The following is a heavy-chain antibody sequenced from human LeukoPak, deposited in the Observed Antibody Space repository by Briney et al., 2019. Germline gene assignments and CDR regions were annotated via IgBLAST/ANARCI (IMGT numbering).Heavy chain of an antibody. CDR3: TGCARTRCAVDSIDF. V-gene: IGHV3-73*01. CDR2: IRNKANSYAT. Sequence: PGGSLRLSCAVFGYPFSDHYIDWVRQAPGKGLEWVGRIRNKANSYATAYAESVKGRFTISRDDSKSTAYLQMNSLKIEDTAVYYCTGCARTRCAVDSIDFWGQGTLVTVSS. CDR1: GYPFSDHY. J-gene: IGHJ4*02. D-gene: IGHD2-2*01.